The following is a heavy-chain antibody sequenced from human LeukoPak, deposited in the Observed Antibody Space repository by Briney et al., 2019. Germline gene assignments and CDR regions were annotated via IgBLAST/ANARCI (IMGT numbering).Heavy chain of an antibody. CDR3: ARGLHSGSPLVAVTFDY. D-gene: IGHD1-26*01. CDR1: GGTFSSYA. V-gene: IGHV1-69*13. J-gene: IGHJ4*02. Sequence: ASVKVSCKASGGTFSSYAISWVRQAPGQGLEWMGGIIPIFGTANYAQKFQGRVTITADESTSTAYMELSSLRSEDTAVYYCARGLHSGSPLVAVTFDYWGQGTLVTVSS. CDR2: IIPIFGTA.